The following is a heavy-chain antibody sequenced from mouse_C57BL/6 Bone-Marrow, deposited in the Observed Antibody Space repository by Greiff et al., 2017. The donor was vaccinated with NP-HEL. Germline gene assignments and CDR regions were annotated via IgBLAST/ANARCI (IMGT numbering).Heavy chain of an antibody. Sequence: EVKLVESGGDLVKPGGSLKLSCAASGFTFRSYGMSWVRQTPDKRLEWVATISSGGSYTYYPASVKGRFPISRDNAKNTLYLQMSSLKSEDTAMYYCARRGYGRYYAMDYWGQGTSVTVSS. J-gene: IGHJ4*01. D-gene: IGHD1-1*01. V-gene: IGHV5-6*02. CDR1: GFTFRSYG. CDR3: ARRGYGRYYAMDY. CDR2: ISSGGSYT.